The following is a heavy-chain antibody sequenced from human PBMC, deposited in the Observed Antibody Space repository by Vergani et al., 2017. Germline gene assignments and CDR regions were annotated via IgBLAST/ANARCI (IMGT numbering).Heavy chain of an antibody. D-gene: IGHD6-25*01. V-gene: IGHV4-31*11. CDR3: ARVDTQVPATSHFYYMDV. CDR2: IFYSGTT. J-gene: IGHJ6*03. Sequence: QVQLQESGPGVVNPSQTLSLTCAVSGGSISSGDHCWTWIRQRPGKGLGWIGYIFYSGTTYDNQSLRSRLTISVDTSQNQFSLKLRSVTAADTAVYYCARVDTQVPATSHFYYMDVWGKGTTVVVSS. CDR1: GGSISSGDHC.